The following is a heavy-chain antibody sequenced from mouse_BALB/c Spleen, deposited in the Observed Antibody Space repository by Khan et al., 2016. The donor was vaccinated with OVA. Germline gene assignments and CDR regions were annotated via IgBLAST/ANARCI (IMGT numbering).Heavy chain of an antibody. J-gene: IGHJ4*01. D-gene: IGHD2-10*01. CDR2: IWSDGST. CDR1: GFSLTSYG. Sequence: QVRLQQSGPGLVAPSQSLSITCTISGFSLTSYGIHWVRQPPGKGLEWLVVIWSDGSTTYNSTLKSRLSITKDNSKSQVFLKMNSLQTDDTAMYYWARQPYYHYYAMDYWGQGTSVTVSS. CDR3: ARQPYYHYYAMDY. V-gene: IGHV2-6-1*01.